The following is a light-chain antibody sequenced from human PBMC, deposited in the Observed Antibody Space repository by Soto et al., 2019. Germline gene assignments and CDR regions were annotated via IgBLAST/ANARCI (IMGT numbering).Light chain of an antibody. CDR3: VQALQRPPST. CDR1: QSLLHSNGYNY. Sequence: DIVVTQSPLTLPVTPGETASISCRSSQSLLHSNGYNYLDWYLQKPGQSPQVLVYLGSNRASRAPETVSARGSDTNFPQKISREEAENVRDYYRVQALQRPPSTFGQGTKVEI. CDR2: LGS. J-gene: IGKJ1*01. V-gene: IGKV2-28*01.